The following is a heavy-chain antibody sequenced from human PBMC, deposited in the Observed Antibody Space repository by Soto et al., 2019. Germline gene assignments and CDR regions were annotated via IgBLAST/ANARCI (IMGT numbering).Heavy chain of an antibody. CDR1: GFTFSSYA. J-gene: IGHJ4*02. CDR3: AKDEQWLPRWPAGGFDY. CDR2: ISGSGGST. V-gene: IGHV3-23*01. Sequence: GGSLRLSCAASGFTFSSYAMSWVRQAPGKGLEWVSAISGSGGSTYYADSVKGRFTISRDNSKNTLYLQMNSLRAEDTAVYYCAKDEQWLPRWPAGGFDYWGQGTLVTVSS. D-gene: IGHD6-19*01.